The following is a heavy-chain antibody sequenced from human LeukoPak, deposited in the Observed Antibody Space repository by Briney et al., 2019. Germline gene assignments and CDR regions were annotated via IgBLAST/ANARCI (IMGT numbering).Heavy chain of an antibody. Sequence: SETLSLTCAVSGYSISSGYYWGWIRQPPGKGLEWIGSIYHSGSTYYNPSLKSRVTILVDTSKNQFSLKLSSVTAADTAVYYCARGRIVVVVAATNPFDYWGQGTLVTVSS. J-gene: IGHJ4*02. D-gene: IGHD2-15*01. CDR1: GYSISSGYY. CDR2: IYHSGST. CDR3: ARGRIVVVVAATNPFDY. V-gene: IGHV4-38-2*01.